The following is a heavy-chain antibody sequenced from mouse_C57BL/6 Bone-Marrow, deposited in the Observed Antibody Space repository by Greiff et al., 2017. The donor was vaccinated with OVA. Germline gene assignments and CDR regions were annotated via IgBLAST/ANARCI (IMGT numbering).Heavy chain of an antibody. D-gene: IGHD1-1*01. CDR2: IHPSDSDT. V-gene: IGHV1-74*01. Sequence: VQLQQPGAELVKPGASVKVSCKASGYTFTSYWMHWVKQRPGQGLEWIGRIHPSDSDTNYNQKFKGKATLTVDKSSSTAYMQLSSLTSEDSAVYYCAMTPYYGNRMDYWGQGTSVTVSS. CDR3: AMTPYYGNRMDY. J-gene: IGHJ4*01. CDR1: GYTFTSYW.